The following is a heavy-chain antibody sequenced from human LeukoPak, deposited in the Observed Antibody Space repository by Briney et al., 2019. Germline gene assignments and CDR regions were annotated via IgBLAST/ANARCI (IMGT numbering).Heavy chain of an antibody. CDR3: VRGVDVLRYFDWLLEDAFDI. CDR2: ISAYNGDT. Sequence: ASVKVSCKASGYTFTSYGISWVRQAPGQGLEWMGWISAYNGDTNYAQKLQGRVTMTTDTSTSTAYMELRSLRSDDTAVYYCVRGVDVLRYFDWLLEDAFDIWGQGTMVTVSS. V-gene: IGHV1-18*01. CDR1: GYTFTSYG. D-gene: IGHD3-9*01. J-gene: IGHJ3*02.